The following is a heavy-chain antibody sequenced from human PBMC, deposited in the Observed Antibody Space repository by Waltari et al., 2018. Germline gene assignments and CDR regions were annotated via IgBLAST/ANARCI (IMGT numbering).Heavy chain of an antibody. D-gene: IGHD4-17*01. CDR3: ARGGDYGDYYYGMDV. CDR2: MNPNSGNT. CDR1: GYTFTSYD. Sequence: QEQLVQSGAEVKKHGAAAKVSCKASGYTFTSYDVNWERQATGQGLEGMGWMNPNSGNTGYAQKFQGRVTITRNTSISTAYMELSSLRSEDTAVYYCARGGDYGDYYYGMDVWGQGTTVTVSS. V-gene: IGHV1-8*03. J-gene: IGHJ6*02.